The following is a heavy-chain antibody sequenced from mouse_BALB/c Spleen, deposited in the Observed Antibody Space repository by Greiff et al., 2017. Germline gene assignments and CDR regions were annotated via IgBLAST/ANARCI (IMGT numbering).Heavy chain of an antibody. CDR3: ARTRFDY. CDR2: INPSTGYT. Sequence: VQLQQSGAELAKPGASVKMSCKASGYTFTSYWMHWVKQRPGQGLEWIGYINPSTGYTEYNQKFKDKATLTADKSSSTAYMQLSSLTSEDSAVYYCARTRFDYWGQGTTLTVSS. V-gene: IGHV1-7*01. CDR1: GYTFTSYW. J-gene: IGHJ2*01.